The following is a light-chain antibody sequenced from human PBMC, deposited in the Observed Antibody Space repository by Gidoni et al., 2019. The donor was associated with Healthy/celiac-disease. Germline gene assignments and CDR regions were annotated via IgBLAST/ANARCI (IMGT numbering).Light chain of an antibody. Sequence: SYDLTQPPSVSVSPGQTAIITCSGDKLGDKYACWYQQKPGQSPVLVIYQDSKRLSGIPERFSGSNSGNKATLTISGTQAMDEADYYCQAWDSSTVVFGGGTKLTVL. J-gene: IGLJ2*01. CDR1: KLGDKY. CDR2: QDS. CDR3: QAWDSSTVV. V-gene: IGLV3-1*01.